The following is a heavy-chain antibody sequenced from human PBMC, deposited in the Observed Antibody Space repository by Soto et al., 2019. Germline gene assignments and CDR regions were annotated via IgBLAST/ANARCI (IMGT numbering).Heavy chain of an antibody. J-gene: IGHJ4*02. D-gene: IGHD3-10*01. CDR2: IKSKTDGGTT. CDR1: DFTFRNAW. Sequence: GGSLRLSCAASDFTFRNAWMNWARQAPGKGLDWVGRIKSKTDGGTTDYAAPVKGRFTISRDDSKNTLYLQMNSLKTEDTAVYYCARLPLYYYGSGRILGPCDYWGQGTLVTVSS. CDR3: ARLPLYYYGSGRILGPCDY. V-gene: IGHV3-15*07.